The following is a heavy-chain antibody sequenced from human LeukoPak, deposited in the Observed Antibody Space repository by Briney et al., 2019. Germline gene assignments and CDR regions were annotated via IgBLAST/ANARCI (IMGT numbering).Heavy chain of an antibody. CDR2: IYPGDSET. V-gene: IGHV5-51*01. J-gene: IGHJ4*02. CDR3: ARSPRESDY. Sequence: GESLKISCKGSGYSFTSYRIAWVRQVPGKGLEWMGIIYPGDSETRYSPSFQGQVTISADKSIGTAYLQWSSLKASDTAMYYCARSPRESDYWGQGTLVTVSS. CDR1: GYSFTSYR.